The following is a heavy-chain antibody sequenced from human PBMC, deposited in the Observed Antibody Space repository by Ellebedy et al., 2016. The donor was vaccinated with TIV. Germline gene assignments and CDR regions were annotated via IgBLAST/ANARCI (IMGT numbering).Heavy chain of an antibody. CDR1: GFTFNSYS. Sequence: GESLKISCAASGFTFNSYSMNWVRQAPGKGLEWISYISKSDTTYYADSVRGRFTISRDNSKNTLSLQMNSLRAEDTATYYCAKQRGHPVDAYDFDCWGQGTLVSVSS. D-gene: IGHD1/OR15-1a*01. CDR3: AKQRGHPVDAYDFDC. CDR2: ISKSDTT. V-gene: IGHV3-48*01. J-gene: IGHJ4*02.